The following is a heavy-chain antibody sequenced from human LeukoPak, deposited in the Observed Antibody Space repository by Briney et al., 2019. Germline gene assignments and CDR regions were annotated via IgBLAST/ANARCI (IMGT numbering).Heavy chain of an antibody. V-gene: IGHV3-21*04. CDR2: ISSGSTYR. J-gene: IGHJ4*02. Sequence: GGSLRLSCAASGFTFSSYSMNWVRQAPGKGLEWVSSISSGSTYRYYADSVKGRFTISRDNAKNSLYLQMNSLRAEDTAFYYCAKGSAQYYFDSWGQGTLVTVSS. CDR3: AKGSAQYYFDS. CDR1: GFTFSSYS. D-gene: IGHD3-10*01.